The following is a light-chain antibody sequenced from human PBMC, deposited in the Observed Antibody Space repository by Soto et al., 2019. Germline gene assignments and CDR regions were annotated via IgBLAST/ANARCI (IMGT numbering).Light chain of an antibody. CDR2: EGT. CDR1: SSDVGSYNL. Sequence: QSALTQPASVSASPGQSITIPCTGTSSDVGSYNLVSWFQQHPGKVPKLLIYEGTKRPSGLSDRFSGSKSGNTASLTISGLQVDDEAIYYCSSATSTSSLVIFGGGTKLTVL. CDR3: SSATSTSSLVI. J-gene: IGLJ2*01. V-gene: IGLV2-14*02.